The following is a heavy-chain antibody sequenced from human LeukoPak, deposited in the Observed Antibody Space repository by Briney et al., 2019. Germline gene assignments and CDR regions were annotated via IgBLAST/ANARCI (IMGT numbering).Heavy chain of an antibody. Sequence: PGGSLRLSCAASEFTFTSYELNWVRQAPGKGLEWVSYISSSGNTISYADSVKGRFTISRDNAKNSLYLQVISLRAEDTAVYFCARGVSKAVAGIQHWGQGTLVTVSS. CDR1: EFTFTSYE. J-gene: IGHJ1*01. V-gene: IGHV3-48*03. CDR2: ISSSGNTI. CDR3: ARGVSKAVAGIQH. D-gene: IGHD6-13*01.